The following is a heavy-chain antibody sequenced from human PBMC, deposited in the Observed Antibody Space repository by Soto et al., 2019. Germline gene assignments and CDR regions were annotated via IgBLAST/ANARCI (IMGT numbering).Heavy chain of an antibody. CDR2: ISYDGSNK. CDR3: AKDRDSGYAFDY. CDR1: GFTFSSYG. J-gene: IGHJ4*02. V-gene: IGHV3-30*18. D-gene: IGHD5-12*01. Sequence: QVQLVESGGGVVQPGRSLRLSCAASGFTFSSYGMHWVRQAPGKGLEWVAVISYDGSNKYYADSVKGRFTISRDNSKNTLYVQMNSLRAEDTAVYYCAKDRDSGYAFDYWGQGTLVTVSS.